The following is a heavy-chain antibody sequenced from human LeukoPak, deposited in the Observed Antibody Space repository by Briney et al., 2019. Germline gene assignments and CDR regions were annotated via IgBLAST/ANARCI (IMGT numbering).Heavy chain of an antibody. CDR2: VNPNSDIT. CDR3: ASGAAYNCGY. J-gene: IGHJ4*02. D-gene: IGHD5-12*01. CDR1: GYTFTNYD. Sequence: GASVKVSCKASGYTFTNYDIHWVRQAAGQGLEWMGWVNPNSDITHYSQKFQDRVTMTQNSSISTAYMELSSLRSEDTAVYYCASGAAYNCGYWGQGTLVTVSS. V-gene: IGHV1-8*01.